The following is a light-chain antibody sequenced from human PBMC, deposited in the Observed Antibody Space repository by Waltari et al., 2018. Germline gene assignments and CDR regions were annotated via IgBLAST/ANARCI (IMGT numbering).Light chain of an antibody. CDR1: SSAVGGYNY. CDR2: EVS. J-gene: IGLJ2*01. Sequence: QSALTQPASVSGSPGQSLTIPCTGTSSAVGGYNYLSWYQHQPGKAPKLIIYEVSNRPSGVSNRFSGSKSGNTASLTISGLQAEDEGDYYCTSYTSSSISHVLFGGGTKLSVL. CDR3: TSYTSSSISHVL. V-gene: IGLV2-14*01.